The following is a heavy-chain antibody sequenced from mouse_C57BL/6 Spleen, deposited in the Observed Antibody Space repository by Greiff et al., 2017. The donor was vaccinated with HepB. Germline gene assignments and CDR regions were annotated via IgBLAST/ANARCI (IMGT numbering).Heavy chain of an antibody. CDR2: IWSGGST. CDR1: GFSLTSYG. D-gene: IGHD4-1*01. CDR3: ARPSGTGWYFDV. J-gene: IGHJ1*03. V-gene: IGHV2-2*01. Sequence: VQLQESGPGLVQPSQSLSITCTVSGFSLTSYGVHWVRQSPGKGLEWLGVIWSGGSTDYNAAFISRLSISKDNSTSQVFFKMNSLQADDTAIYYCARPSGTGWYFDVWGTGTTVTVSS.